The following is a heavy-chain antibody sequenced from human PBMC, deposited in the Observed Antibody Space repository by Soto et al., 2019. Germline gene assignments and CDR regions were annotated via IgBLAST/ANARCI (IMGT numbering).Heavy chain of an antibody. J-gene: IGHJ6*03. CDR2: ISAYNGNT. CDR3: ARDSRDYDFWSGYGYYYYMDV. CDR1: GYAFTSYG. V-gene: IGHV1-18*01. D-gene: IGHD3-3*01. Sequence: ASVKVWCKASGYAFTSYGICWVRQATGQGLEWMGWISAYNGNTNYAQKLQGRVTMTTDTSTSTAYMELRSLRSDDTAVYYCARDSRDYDFWSGYGYYYYMDVWGKGTTVTVSS.